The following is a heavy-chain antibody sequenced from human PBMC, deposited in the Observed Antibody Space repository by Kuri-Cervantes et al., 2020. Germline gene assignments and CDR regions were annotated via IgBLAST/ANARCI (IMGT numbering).Heavy chain of an antibody. V-gene: IGHV4-39*07. Sequence: SETLSLTCTVSGGSISSSSYYWGWIRQPPGKGLEWIGSIYYSGSTYYNPSLKSRVTISVDTSKNQFSLKLSSVTAADTAVYYCARGRRHTAMVTGGDGDYWGQGTLVTVSS. CDR2: IYYSGST. D-gene: IGHD5-18*01. J-gene: IGHJ4*02. CDR3: ARGRRHTAMVTGGDGDY. CDR1: GGSISSSSYY.